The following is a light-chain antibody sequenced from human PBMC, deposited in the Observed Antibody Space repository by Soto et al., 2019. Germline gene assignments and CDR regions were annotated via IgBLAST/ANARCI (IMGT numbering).Light chain of an antibody. V-gene: IGLV2-8*01. CDR3: SSYAGSSNV. CDR2: EVN. CDR1: SSDVGGYNY. J-gene: IGLJ1*01. Sequence: QSALTQPPSASGSPGQSVAISCTGTSSDVGGYNYVSWYQQHPGKAPNLMIYEVNKRPSGVPDRFSDSKSGNTASLTVSGLQAEDESDYYCSSYAGSSNVFGTGTKLTVL.